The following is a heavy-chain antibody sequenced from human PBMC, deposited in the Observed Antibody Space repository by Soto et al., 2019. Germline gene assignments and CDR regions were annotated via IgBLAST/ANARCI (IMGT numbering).Heavy chain of an antibody. Sequence: QVQLVQSGAEVKKPGSSVKVSCKASGGTFSSYAISWVRQAPGQGLEWMGGIIPIFGTANYAQKFQGRVTITADEFTSTAYMELSSLRSEDTAVYYCATQGRGYSYGFHYYYGMDVWGQGTTVTVSS. CDR1: GGTFSSYA. CDR3: ATQGRGYSYGFHYYYGMDV. CDR2: IIPIFGTA. J-gene: IGHJ6*02. V-gene: IGHV1-69*01. D-gene: IGHD5-18*01.